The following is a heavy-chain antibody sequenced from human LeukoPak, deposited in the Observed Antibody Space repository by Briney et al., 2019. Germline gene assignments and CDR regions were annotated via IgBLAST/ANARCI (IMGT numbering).Heavy chain of an antibody. Sequence: GRSLRLSCAASGFTFSSYAMHWVRQAPGKGLEWVAVISYDGSNKYYADSVKGRFTISRDNSKNTLYLQMNSLRVEDTAMYYCASELQGCSGGPCYLFDYWGQGTLVTVSS. D-gene: IGHD2-15*01. CDR1: GFTFSSYA. CDR3: ASELQGCSGGPCYLFDY. CDR2: ISYDGSNK. J-gene: IGHJ4*02. V-gene: IGHV3-30*03.